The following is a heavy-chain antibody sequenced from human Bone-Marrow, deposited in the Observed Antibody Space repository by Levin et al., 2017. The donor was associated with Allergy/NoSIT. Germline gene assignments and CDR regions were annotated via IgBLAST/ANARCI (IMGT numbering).Heavy chain of an antibody. V-gene: IGHV2-5*02. CDR1: GFSLNTDGVG. CDR3: ARRNRVRGVITSYWYFDF. CDR2: IYWDDEQ. Sequence: QTLSLTCTFSGFSLNTDGVGVGWIRQPPGKALEWLAVIYWDDEQGYSPSLKNRLTITNNAPQNQVVLTMTNMDPMDSATYYCARRNRVRGVITSYWYFDFWGRGTLVTVSS. D-gene: IGHD3-10*01. J-gene: IGHJ2*01.